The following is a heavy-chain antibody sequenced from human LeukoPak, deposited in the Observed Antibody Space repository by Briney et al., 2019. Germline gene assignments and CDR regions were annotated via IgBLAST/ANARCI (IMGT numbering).Heavy chain of an antibody. CDR3: ARLNGYRADEKHENDDY. J-gene: IGHJ4*02. D-gene: IGHD5-12*01. Sequence: PSETLSLTCTVSGVSISSYYWSWIRQPPGKGLEWIGHIYYSGSTNYNPSLKSRVTISVDTSKNQFSLKLTSVTAADTALYYCARLNGYRADEKHENDDYWGQGTLVTVSS. V-gene: IGHV4-59*12. CDR2: IYYSGST. CDR1: GVSISSYY.